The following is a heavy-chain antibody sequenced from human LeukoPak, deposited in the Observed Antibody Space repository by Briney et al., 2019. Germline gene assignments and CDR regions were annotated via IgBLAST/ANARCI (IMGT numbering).Heavy chain of an antibody. CDR3: ARAESSSGWYYFDY. Sequence: PSETLSLTCTVSGGSLSSYYWSWIRQPPGKGLEWIGYIYYSGSTNYNPSLKSRVTISVDTSKNQFSLKLSSVTAADTAVYYCARAESSSGWYYFDYWGQGTLVTVSS. V-gene: IGHV4-59*01. J-gene: IGHJ4*02. CDR2: IYYSGST. D-gene: IGHD6-19*01. CDR1: GGSLSSYY.